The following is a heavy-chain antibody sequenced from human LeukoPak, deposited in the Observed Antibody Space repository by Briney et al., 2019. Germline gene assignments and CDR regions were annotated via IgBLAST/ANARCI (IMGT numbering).Heavy chain of an antibody. V-gene: IGHV4-38-2*02. CDR3: ARDRLPIVVVPAANWFDP. Sequence: SETLSLTCTVSGYSISSGYYWGWIRQPPGKGLEWIGSIYHSGSTYYNPSLKSRVTISVDTSKNQFSLKLSSVTAADTAVYYCARDRLPIVVVPAANWFDPWGQGTVVTVSS. CDR1: GYSISSGYY. CDR2: IYHSGST. D-gene: IGHD2-2*01. J-gene: IGHJ5*02.